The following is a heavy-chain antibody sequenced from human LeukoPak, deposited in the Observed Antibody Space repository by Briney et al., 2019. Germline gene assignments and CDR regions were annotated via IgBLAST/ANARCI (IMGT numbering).Heavy chain of an antibody. CDR1: GFTFSSYS. CDR3: ARPSGVVPLFGAFDI. Sequence: PGGSLRLSCAASGFTFSSYSMNWVRQAPGKGLEWVSYISSSSTIYYADSVKGRFTISRDNAKNSLYLQMNSLRAEDTAVYYCARPSGVVPLFGAFDIWGQGTMVTVSS. V-gene: IGHV3-48*01. CDR2: ISSSSTI. D-gene: IGHD3-3*01. J-gene: IGHJ3*02.